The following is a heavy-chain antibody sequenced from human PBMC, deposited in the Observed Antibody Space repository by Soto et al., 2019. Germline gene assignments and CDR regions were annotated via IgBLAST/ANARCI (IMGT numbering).Heavy chain of an antibody. CDR2: ISAYNGNT. Sequence: GASVKVSCKASGYTFTSYGISWVRQAPGQGLEWMGWISAYNGNTNYAQKLQGRVTMTTDTSTSTAYMELRSLRSDDTAVYYCASLLGYCTNGVCFDSSGWRTLDYWGQGTLVTLSS. CDR3: ASLLGYCTNGVCFDSSGWRTLDY. CDR1: GYTFTSYG. D-gene: IGHD2-8*01. J-gene: IGHJ4*02. V-gene: IGHV1-18*01.